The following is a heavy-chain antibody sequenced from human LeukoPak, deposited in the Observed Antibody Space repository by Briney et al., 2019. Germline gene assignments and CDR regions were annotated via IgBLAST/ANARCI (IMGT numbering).Heavy chain of an antibody. CDR3: ARQRVTTKRERRNIFDY. Sequence: SETLSLTCTVSGGSISSSSYYWGWIRQPPGKGLEWIGSIYYSGSTYYNPSLKSRVTISVDTSKNQFSLKLSSVTAADTAVYYCARQRVTTKRERRNIFDYWGQGTLVTVSS. D-gene: IGHD4-17*01. V-gene: IGHV4-39*01. CDR1: GGSISSSSYY. CDR2: IYYSGST. J-gene: IGHJ4*02.